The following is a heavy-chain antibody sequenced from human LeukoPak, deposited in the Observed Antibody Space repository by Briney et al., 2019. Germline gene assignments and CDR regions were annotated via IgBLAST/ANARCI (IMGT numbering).Heavy chain of an antibody. Sequence: GRSLRLSCAASGFTFSSYAMHWVRQAPGKGLEWVAVISYDGSNKYCADSVKGRFTTSRDNSKNTLYLQMNSLRAEDTAVYYCARAGSSGWYRDWGFDPWGQGTLVTVSS. CDR3: ARAGSSGWYRDWGFDP. D-gene: IGHD6-19*01. V-gene: IGHV3-30-3*01. CDR2: ISYDGSNK. J-gene: IGHJ5*02. CDR1: GFTFSSYA.